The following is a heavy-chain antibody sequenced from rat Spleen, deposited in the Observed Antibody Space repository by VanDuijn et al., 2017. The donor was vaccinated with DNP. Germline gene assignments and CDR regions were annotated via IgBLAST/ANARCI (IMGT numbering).Heavy chain of an antibody. J-gene: IGHJ3*01. Sequence: VQLQESGPGLVKTSQSLSLTCSVTGYSITSSYRWNWIRKFPGNKLEWMGSVNSAGTTNYNPSLKSRISITRDTSKNQLFLQVNSVTTEDTATYYCARSGSYGGHWFAYWGQGTLVTVSS. CDR1: GYSITSSYR. CDR2: VNSAGTT. V-gene: IGHV3-3*01. CDR3: ARSGSYGGHWFAY. D-gene: IGHD1-1*01.